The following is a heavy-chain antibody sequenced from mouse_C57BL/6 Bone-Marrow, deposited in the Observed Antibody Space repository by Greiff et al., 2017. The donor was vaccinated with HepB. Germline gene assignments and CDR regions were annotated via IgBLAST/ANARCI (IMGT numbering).Heavy chain of an antibody. Sequence: VHVKQSGTVLARPGASVKMSCKTSGYTFTSYWMHWVKQRPGQGLEWIGAIYPGNSDTSYNQKFKGKAKLTAVTSASPAYMELSSLTNEDSAVYYCTGYSNHPYYFDYWGQGTTLTVSS. CDR3: TGYSNHPYYFDY. D-gene: IGHD2-5*01. J-gene: IGHJ2*01. CDR2: IYPGNSDT. V-gene: IGHV1-5*01. CDR1: GYTFTSYW.